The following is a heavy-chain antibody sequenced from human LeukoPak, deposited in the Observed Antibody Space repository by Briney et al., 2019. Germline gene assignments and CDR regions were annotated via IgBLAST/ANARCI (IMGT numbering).Heavy chain of an antibody. D-gene: IGHD3-10*01. Sequence: GGSLRLSCAASGFTFSSYGMNWVRQAPGKGLEWVSSISSSSSYIYYADSVKGRFTISRDNAKNSLYLQMNSLRAEDTAVYYCAREGVLLWFGELLFHYYYMDVWGKGTTVTVSS. CDR3: AREGVLLWFGELLFHYYYMDV. V-gene: IGHV3-21*01. J-gene: IGHJ6*03. CDR2: ISSSSSYI. CDR1: GFTFSSYG.